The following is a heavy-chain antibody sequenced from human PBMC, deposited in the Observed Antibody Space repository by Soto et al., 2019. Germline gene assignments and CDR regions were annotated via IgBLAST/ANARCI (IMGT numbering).Heavy chain of an antibody. CDR2: IIPIFGTA. J-gene: IGHJ5*02. Sequence: SVNVSCKASGGTFSSYAISWVRQAPGQGLEWMGGIIPIFGTANYAQKFQGRVTITADESTSTAYMELSSLRSEDTAVYYCAREEAGSSPPYNWFDPWGQGTLVTVSS. CDR3: AREEAGSSPPYNWFDP. D-gene: IGHD1-26*01. V-gene: IGHV1-69*13. CDR1: GGTFSSYA.